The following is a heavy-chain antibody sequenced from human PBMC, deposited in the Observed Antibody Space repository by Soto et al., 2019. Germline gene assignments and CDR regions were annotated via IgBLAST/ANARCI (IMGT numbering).Heavy chain of an antibody. J-gene: IGHJ4*02. Sequence: SETLSLTCTVSGGSLSSYYWTWIRQPPGKGLEWIGYVYYSGNTNYNPSLKSRVTISVDTSKNQFSLKLSSVTAADTAVYYCASTTMIRSMVRRRGRYYFDYWGQGTLVTVSS. CDR3: ASTTMIRSMVRRRGRYYFDY. CDR1: GGSLSSYY. CDR2: VYYSGNT. V-gene: IGHV4-59*08. D-gene: IGHD3-10*01.